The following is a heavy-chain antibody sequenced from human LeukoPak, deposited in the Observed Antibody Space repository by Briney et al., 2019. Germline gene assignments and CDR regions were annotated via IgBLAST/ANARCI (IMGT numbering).Heavy chain of an antibody. CDR1: GFTFSSYS. Sequence: PGGSLRLSCAASGFTFSSYSMNWVRQAPGKGLEWVSSISSSSSYIYYADSVKGRFTISRDNAKNSMYLQMNSLRAEDTAVYYCARVQKGEIDYWGQGTLVTVSS. V-gene: IGHV3-21*01. CDR3: ARVQKGEIDY. CDR2: ISSSSSYI. J-gene: IGHJ4*02.